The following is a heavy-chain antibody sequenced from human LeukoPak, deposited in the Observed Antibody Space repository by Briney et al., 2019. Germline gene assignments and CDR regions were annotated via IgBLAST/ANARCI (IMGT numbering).Heavy chain of an antibody. CDR2: ITGSGLDT. J-gene: IGHJ4*02. CDR1: QFTFMKYA. CDR3: AKGPLAVEHSTHRFDF. V-gene: IGHV3-23*01. D-gene: IGHD1/OR15-1a*01. Sequence: GGSLRLSCATSQFTFMKYAMTWVRQAPGRGLEWVSSITGSGLDTYYAGSVKGCFIISRENSESTVYLQMNSLTAEDTAIYYCAKGPLAVEHSTHRFDFWGQGTLVTVSS.